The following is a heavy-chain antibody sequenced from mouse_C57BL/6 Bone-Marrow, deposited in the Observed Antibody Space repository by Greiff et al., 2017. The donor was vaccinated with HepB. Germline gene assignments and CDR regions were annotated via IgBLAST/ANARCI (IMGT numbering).Heavy chain of an antibody. CDR1: GYSITSGYY. Sequence: EVQLLESGPGLVKPSQSLSLTCSVTGYSITSGYYWNWIRQFPGNKLEWMGYISYDGSNNYNPSLKNRISITRDTSKNQFFLKLNSVTTEDTATYYCARDELGHYFDYWGQGTTLTVSS. CDR2: ISYDGSN. CDR3: ARDELGHYFDY. D-gene: IGHD4-1*01. V-gene: IGHV3-6*01. J-gene: IGHJ2*01.